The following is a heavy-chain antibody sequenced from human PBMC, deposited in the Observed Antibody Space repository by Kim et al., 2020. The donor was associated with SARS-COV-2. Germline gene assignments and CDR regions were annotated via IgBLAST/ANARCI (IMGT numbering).Heavy chain of an antibody. D-gene: IGHD2-15*01. Sequence: LQGRVTITRDTSASTAYMELSSLRSEDTAVYYCARDTVVAATVAYYGMDVWGQGTTVTVSS. CDR3: ARDTVVAATVAYYGMDV. V-gene: IGHV1-3*01. J-gene: IGHJ6*02.